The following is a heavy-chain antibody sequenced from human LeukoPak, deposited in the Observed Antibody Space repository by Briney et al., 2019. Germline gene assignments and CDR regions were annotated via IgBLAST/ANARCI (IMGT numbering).Heavy chain of an antibody. D-gene: IGHD5-18*01. CDR1: GYTFTSYG. Sequence: ASVKVSCKASGYTFTSYGISWVRQAPGQGLEWIGWISAYNGNTNYAQKLQGRVTMTTDTSTSTPYMELRSLRSDDTAVYYCARDRYGYSYGLFDYWGQGTLVTVSS. CDR3: ARDRYGYSYGLFDY. J-gene: IGHJ4*02. CDR2: ISAYNGNT. V-gene: IGHV1-18*01.